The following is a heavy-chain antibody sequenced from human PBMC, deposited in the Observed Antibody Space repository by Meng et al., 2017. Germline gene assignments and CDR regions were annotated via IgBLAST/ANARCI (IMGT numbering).Heavy chain of an antibody. CDR1: GRTFNSHA. J-gene: IGHJ3*02. CDR3: ASDSADCSYSSCPPRFDI. Sequence: SVKVACKASGRTFNSHAISWLRQAPGQGLEWMGGIIPIFGTANYAQKSQGRVTITADESTRTACMELNSLSSEDTAVYYCASDSADCSYSSCPPRFDIWGQGTMVT. V-gene: IGHV1-69*13. D-gene: IGHD2-15*01. CDR2: IIPIFGTA.